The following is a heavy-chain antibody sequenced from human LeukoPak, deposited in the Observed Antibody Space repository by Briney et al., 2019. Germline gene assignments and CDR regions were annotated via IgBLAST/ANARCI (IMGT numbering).Heavy chain of an antibody. CDR3: ARVPRLELHQAVVNWFDP. CDR1: GGSFSGYY. CDR2: INHSGST. V-gene: IGHV4-34*01. D-gene: IGHD1-7*01. J-gene: IGHJ5*02. Sequence: SETLSLTCAVYGGSFSGYYWSWIRQPPGKGLEWIGEINHSGSTNYNPSLKSRVTIPVDTSKNQFSLKLSSVTAADTAVYYCARVPRLELHQAVVNWFDPWGQGTLVTVSS.